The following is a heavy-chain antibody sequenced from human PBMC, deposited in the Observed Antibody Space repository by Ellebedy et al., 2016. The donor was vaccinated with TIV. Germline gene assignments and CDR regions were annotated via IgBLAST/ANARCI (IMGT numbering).Heavy chain of an antibody. Sequence: ASVKVSCXASGYTFTEYYIIWVRQAPGQGLEWVGWVSPQNGGTAYAQRFQGRITMTRDISISTAYMELSSLTSEDTAVYYCTRNLASTGNFDNWGQGTLVTVSS. CDR3: TRNLASTGNFDN. V-gene: IGHV1-8*01. J-gene: IGHJ4*02. CDR2: VSPQNGGT. CDR1: GYTFTEYY. D-gene: IGHD1-14*01.